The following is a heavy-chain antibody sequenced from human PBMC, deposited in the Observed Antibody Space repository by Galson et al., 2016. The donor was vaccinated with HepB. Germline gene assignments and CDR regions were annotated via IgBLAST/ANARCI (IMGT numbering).Heavy chain of an antibody. J-gene: IGHJ4*02. CDR2: INQDGSEK. D-gene: IGHD6-25*01. CDR1: GFTFTTYW. Sequence: SLRLSCAASGFTFTTYWMIWVRQAPGKGLEWVANINQDGSEKYHVDSVKGRFTISRDNAKNSLFLQMSGLRVEDTAVYYCARSPSAAYWGQGTLVTVSS. V-gene: IGHV3-7*03. CDR3: ARSPSAAY.